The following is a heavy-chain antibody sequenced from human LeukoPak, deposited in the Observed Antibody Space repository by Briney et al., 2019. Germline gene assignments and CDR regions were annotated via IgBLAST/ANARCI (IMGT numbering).Heavy chain of an antibody. Sequence: GGSLRLSCAASGFTFSSYEMNWVRQAPGKGLEWVSYISSSGSTIYYADSVKGRFTISRDNAKNSLYLQMNSLRAEDTAVYYCAELGITMIGGVWGKGTTVTISS. J-gene: IGHJ6*04. CDR1: GFTFSSYE. D-gene: IGHD3-10*02. V-gene: IGHV3-48*03. CDR3: AELGITMIGGV. CDR2: ISSSGSTI.